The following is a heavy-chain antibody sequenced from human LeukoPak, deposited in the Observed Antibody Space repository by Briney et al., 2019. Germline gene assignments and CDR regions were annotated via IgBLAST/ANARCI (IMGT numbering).Heavy chain of an antibody. CDR3: ARVEYYYDSSGYPQPDAFDI. V-gene: IGHV4-30-2*01. CDR2: IYHSGST. CDR1: GGSISSGGYS. J-gene: IGHJ3*02. D-gene: IGHD3-22*01. Sequence: SETLSLTCAVSGGSISSGGYSWSWIRQPPGKGLEWIGYIYHSGSTYYNPSLKGRVTISVDRSKNQFSLKLSSVTAADTAVYYCARVEYYYDSSGYPQPDAFDIWGQGTMVTVSS.